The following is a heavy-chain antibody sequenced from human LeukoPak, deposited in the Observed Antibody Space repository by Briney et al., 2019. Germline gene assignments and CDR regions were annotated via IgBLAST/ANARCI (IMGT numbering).Heavy chain of an antibody. CDR3: ARVNYYDSSGYGGGEYYYYYYGMDV. Sequence: SETLSLTCTVSGYSISSGYYWGWIRQPPGKGLEWIGSIYYSGSTYYNPSLKSRVTISVDTSKNQFSLKLSSVTAADTAVYYCARVNYYDSSGYGGGEYYYYYYGMDVWGQGTTVTVSS. D-gene: IGHD3-22*01. J-gene: IGHJ6*02. CDR2: IYYSGST. V-gene: IGHV4-38-2*02. CDR1: GYSISSGYY.